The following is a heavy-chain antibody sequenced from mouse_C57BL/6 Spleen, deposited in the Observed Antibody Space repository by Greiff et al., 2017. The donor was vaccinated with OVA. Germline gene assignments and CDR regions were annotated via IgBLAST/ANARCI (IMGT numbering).Heavy chain of an antibody. J-gene: IGHJ2*01. CDR2: IDPSDSYT. CDR1: GYTFTSYG. D-gene: IGHD1-1*01. CDR3: GRLLREGYFGC. Sequence: VQLQQPGAELVMPGASVKLSCKASGYTFTSYGMHWVKQRPGQGLEWIGEIDPSDSYTNYNQKFKGKSTLTVDKTSSTAYMQLSSLTSEDSAVYYCGRLLREGYFGCWGQGATLTVS. V-gene: IGHV1-69*01.